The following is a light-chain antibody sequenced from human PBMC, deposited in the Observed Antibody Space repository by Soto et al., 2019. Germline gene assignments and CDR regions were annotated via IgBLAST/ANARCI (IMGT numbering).Light chain of an antibody. Sequence: IVMTQSPATLSLSPGEKATLSCRATQSISKNFAWFQQKPGQVPRLLIYGASNRASGVSAGFSGSGSGTEFTLTISSLQYEDFAVYYCQQYNNWHPITFGQGTRLEIK. V-gene: IGKV3-15*01. CDR3: QQYNNWHPIT. J-gene: IGKJ5*01. CDR2: GAS. CDR1: QSISKN.